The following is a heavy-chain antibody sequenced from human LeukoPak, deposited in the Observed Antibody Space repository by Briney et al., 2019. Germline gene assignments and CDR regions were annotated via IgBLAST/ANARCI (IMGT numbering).Heavy chain of an antibody. J-gene: IGHJ3*02. V-gene: IGHV4-59*01. CDR1: GGSISSYY. CDR2: IYYSGST. Sequence: SETLSLTCTVSGGSISSYYWSWIRQPPGKGLEWIGYIYYSGSTNYNPSLKSRVTISVDTSKNQFSLKLSSVTAADTAVYYCASYWEPVDAFDIWGQGTMVTVSS. CDR3: ASYWEPVDAFDI. D-gene: IGHD1-26*01.